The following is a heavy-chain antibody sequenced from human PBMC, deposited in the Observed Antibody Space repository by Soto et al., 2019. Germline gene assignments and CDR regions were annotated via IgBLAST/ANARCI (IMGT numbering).Heavy chain of an antibody. J-gene: IGHJ6*02. D-gene: IGHD2-2*02. CDR1: GYTFTSYG. V-gene: IGHV1-18*04. CDR2: ISAYNGNT. CDR3: ARGYCSSTSCYIGYSYYGMDV. Sequence: GASVKVSCKASGYTFTSYGISWVRQAPGQGLEWMGWISAYNGNTNYEQKLQGRVTMTTDTSTSTAYMELRSLRSDDTAVYYCARGYCSSTSCYIGYSYYGMDVWGPATTVTVSS.